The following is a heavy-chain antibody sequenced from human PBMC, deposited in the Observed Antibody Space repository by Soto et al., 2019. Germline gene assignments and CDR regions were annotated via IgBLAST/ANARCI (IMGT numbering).Heavy chain of an antibody. CDR3: ARARGYDLPYHYYDINV. Sequence: ASVKVSCKASGYTFTTYGIIWVRQAPGQRLEWMGWISANNGDTSYAQKLQGRVTMTTDTSTSTAYMELRSLRSDDTAVYYCARARGYDLPYHYYDINVWGQGTTVTVSS. D-gene: IGHD5-12*01. J-gene: IGHJ6*02. CDR2: ISANNGDT. CDR1: GYTFTTYG. V-gene: IGHV1-18*01.